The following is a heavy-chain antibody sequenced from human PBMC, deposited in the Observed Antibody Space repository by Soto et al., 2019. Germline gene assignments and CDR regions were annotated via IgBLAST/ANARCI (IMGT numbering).Heavy chain of an antibody. CDR3: ARGREYYDILTGPNYYYFMDV. CDR1: GYTLTELS. CDR2: FDPEDGET. V-gene: IGHV1-24*01. J-gene: IGHJ6*03. Sequence: ASVKVSCKVSGYTLTELSMHWVRQAPGKGLEGMGGFDPEDGETIYAQKFQGRVTMTEDTSTDTAYMELSSLRSEDAAVYYCARGREYYDILTGPNYYYFMDVWGKGTSVTVSS. D-gene: IGHD3-9*01.